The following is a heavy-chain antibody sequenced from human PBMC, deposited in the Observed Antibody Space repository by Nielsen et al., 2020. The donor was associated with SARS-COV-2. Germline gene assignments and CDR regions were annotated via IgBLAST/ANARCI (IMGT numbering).Heavy chain of an antibody. Sequence: GGSLRLSCAASGFTVSSNYMSWVRQAPGKGLEWVSVIYSGSSTYYADSVKGRFTISRDNSKNTLYLQMNSLRAEDTAVYYCASDSSSSSYYYYGMDVWGQGTTVTVSS. CDR3: ASDSSSSSYYYYGMDV. CDR2: IYSGSST. D-gene: IGHD6-6*01. J-gene: IGHJ6*02. CDR1: GFTVSSNY. V-gene: IGHV3-53*01.